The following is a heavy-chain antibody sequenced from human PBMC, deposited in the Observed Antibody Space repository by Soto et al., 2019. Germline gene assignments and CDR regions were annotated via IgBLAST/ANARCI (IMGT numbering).Heavy chain of an antibody. Sequence: GASVKVSCKASGYTFTNYATHWVRQAPGQRLEWMGWINAGNGNTKYSQKFQGRVTITRDTSASTAYMELSSLRSEDTAVYYCARHPYGSGEVNAFDIWGQGTMVTVSS. D-gene: IGHD3-10*01. CDR2: INAGNGNT. V-gene: IGHV1-3*01. CDR3: ARHPYGSGEVNAFDI. J-gene: IGHJ3*02. CDR1: GYTFTNYA.